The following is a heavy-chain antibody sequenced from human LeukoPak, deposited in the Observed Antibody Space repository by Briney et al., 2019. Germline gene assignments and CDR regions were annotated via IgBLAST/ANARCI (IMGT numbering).Heavy chain of an antibody. CDR3: ARDKSGYSSSWYLTFDY. J-gene: IGHJ4*02. CDR1: GGSISSYY. V-gene: IGHV4-4*07. D-gene: IGHD6-13*01. CDR2: IYTSGST. Sequence: SETLSLTCTVSGGSISSYYWSWIRQPAGKGLEWIGRIYTSGSTNYNPSLKSRVTMSVDTSKNQFSLKLSSVTAADTAVYYCARDKSGYSSSWYLTFDYWGQGTLVTVSS.